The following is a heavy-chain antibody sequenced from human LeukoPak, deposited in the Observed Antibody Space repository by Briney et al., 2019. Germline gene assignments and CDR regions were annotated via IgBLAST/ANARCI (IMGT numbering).Heavy chain of an antibody. D-gene: IGHD3-3*01. CDR3: AGEFWSGGSSRQGFDF. Sequence: ASVKLSCKASVYSFTGYYMHWVRQAPGQGLEYVGWINPNTGDTKPAQNFQGRVTLTRDTSISTAYMELSSLRSDDSALYYCAGEFWSGGSSRQGFDFWGQGTLVTVSS. CDR2: INPNTGDT. J-gene: IGHJ4*02. V-gene: IGHV1-2*02. CDR1: VYSFTGYY.